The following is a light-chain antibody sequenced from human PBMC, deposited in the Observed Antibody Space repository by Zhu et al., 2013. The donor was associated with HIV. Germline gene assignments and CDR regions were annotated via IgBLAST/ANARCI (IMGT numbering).Light chain of an antibody. V-gene: IGKV4-1*01. Sequence: DIVMTQSPDSLVVSLGERATINCKSSQTVLYTSNNKNFLAWYQQKSGQPPKLLIYWASTRESGVPDRFSGSGSGTDFTLTISSLQAEDVAVYYCQQYYSTPYNFGQGTNLEIK. CDR2: WAS. J-gene: IGKJ2*01. CDR3: QQYYSTPYN. CDR1: QTVLYTSNNKNF.